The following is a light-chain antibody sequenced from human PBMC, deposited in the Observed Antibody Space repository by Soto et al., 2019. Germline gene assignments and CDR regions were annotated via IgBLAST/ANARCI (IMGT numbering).Light chain of an antibody. Sequence: QSALTQPASVSGSPGQSITISCTGTSSDVGAYDYVSWYQQHPDKAPKLMIYEVSNRPSGVSNRFSGSKSVNTATLTISVLQAEDESDYFSSSFTSSSTRVFGTGTKVTVL. V-gene: IGLV2-14*03. CDR2: EVS. CDR1: SSDVGAYDY. J-gene: IGLJ1*01. CDR3: SSFTSSSTRV.